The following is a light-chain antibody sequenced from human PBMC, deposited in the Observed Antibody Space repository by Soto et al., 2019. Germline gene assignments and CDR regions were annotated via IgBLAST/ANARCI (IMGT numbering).Light chain of an antibody. J-gene: IGKJ1*01. CDR2: AAS. CDR1: QTTNKY. V-gene: IGKV1-39*01. CDR3: QQSYGGPPT. Sequence: DIQLTQSPSSLSASLGDRITIICRASQTTNKYLNWYQQKPGKAPKLLIYAASSLQSGVPSRFSGSGFGTDFTLTISSLQFEDFATYYCQQSYGGPPTFGQGTKVEIK.